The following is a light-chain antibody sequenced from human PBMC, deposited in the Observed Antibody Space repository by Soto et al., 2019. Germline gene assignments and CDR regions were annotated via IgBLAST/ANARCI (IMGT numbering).Light chain of an antibody. V-gene: IGKV3-11*01. CDR1: QSVSSY. Sequence: EIVLTQSPATLALSPGERATLSCRASQSVSSYLAWYQQKPGQAPRLLIYDASNRATGIPARFSGSGSGTDFTRTISSLEPEDFEVYYCQQRSNWPLTFGGGTKVDIK. CDR3: QQRSNWPLT. CDR2: DAS. J-gene: IGKJ4*01.